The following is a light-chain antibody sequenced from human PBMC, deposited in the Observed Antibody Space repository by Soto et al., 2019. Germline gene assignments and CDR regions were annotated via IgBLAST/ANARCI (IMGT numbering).Light chain of an antibody. Sequence: EIVLTQSPATLSLSPGERATLSCRASQTISTSLAWYQQKPGQSPRLLIYDASNRATDIPARFSGSGSGTDFTLTISSLEPEDFAVYYCQQSTRWPLTFGGGTKVDIK. CDR3: QQSTRWPLT. V-gene: IGKV3-11*01. J-gene: IGKJ4*01. CDR1: QTISTS. CDR2: DAS.